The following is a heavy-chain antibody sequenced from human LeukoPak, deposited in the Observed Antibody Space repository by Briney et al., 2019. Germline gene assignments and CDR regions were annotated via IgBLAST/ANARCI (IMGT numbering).Heavy chain of an antibody. V-gene: IGHV1-2*02. Sequence: GASVKVSCKASGYTFTGYYMHWVRQAPGQGLEWMGWINPNSGGTNYAQKFQGRVTMTRNTSISTAYMERSSLRSEDTAVYYCASWDYCSSTSCYTNDAFDIWGQGTMVTVSS. CDR2: INPNSGGT. CDR1: GYTFTGYY. D-gene: IGHD2-2*02. J-gene: IGHJ3*02. CDR3: ASWDYCSSTSCYTNDAFDI.